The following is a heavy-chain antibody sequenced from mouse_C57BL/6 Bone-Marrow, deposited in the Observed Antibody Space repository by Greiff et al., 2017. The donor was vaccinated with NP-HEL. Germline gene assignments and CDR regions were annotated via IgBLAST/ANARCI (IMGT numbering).Heavy chain of an antibody. V-gene: IGHV1-75*01. Sequence: VQLQQSGPELVKPGASVKISCKASGYTFTDYYINWVKQRPGQGLEWIGWIFPGSGSTYYNEKFKGKATLTVDKSSSTAYMLLSSLTSEDSAVYFCARSGTTVVATRYFDVWGTGTTVTVSS. CDR3: ARSGTTVVATRYFDV. J-gene: IGHJ1*03. CDR2: IFPGSGST. CDR1: GYTFTDYY. D-gene: IGHD1-1*01.